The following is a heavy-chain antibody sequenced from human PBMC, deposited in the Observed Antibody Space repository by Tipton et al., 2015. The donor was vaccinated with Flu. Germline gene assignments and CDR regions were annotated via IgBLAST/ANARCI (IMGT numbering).Heavy chain of an antibody. CDR2: IYTSGST. CDR3: AKSGNYLEYLQH. CDR1: GGSISSYY. D-gene: IGHD1-26*01. J-gene: IGHJ1*01. V-gene: IGHV4-4*07. Sequence: TLSLTCTVSGGSISSYYWSWIRQPAGKGLEWIGRIYTSGSTNYNPSLKSRVTMSVDTSKNQFSLKLTSVSAADTAVYYCAKSGNYLEYLQHWGQGTLVTVSS.